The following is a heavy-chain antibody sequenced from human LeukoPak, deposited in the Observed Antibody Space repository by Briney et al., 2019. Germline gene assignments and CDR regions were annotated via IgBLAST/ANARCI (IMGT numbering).Heavy chain of an antibody. V-gene: IGHV3-74*01. CDR2: INSDGSST. J-gene: IGHJ4*02. CDR1: GFTFSTYW. D-gene: IGHD5-24*01. CDR3: ARCRDGYNYARYFDY. Sequence: GGSLRLSCVASGFTFSTYWMYWVRQAPGKGLVWVSRINSDGSSTTYADSVKGRFTISRDAKNTVYLQMNSLRAEDTAVYYCARCRDGYNYARYFDYWGQGTLVTVSS.